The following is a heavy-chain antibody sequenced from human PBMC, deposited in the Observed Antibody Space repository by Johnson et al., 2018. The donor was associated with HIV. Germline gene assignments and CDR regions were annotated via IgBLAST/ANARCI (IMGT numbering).Heavy chain of an antibody. Sequence: EVQLVDSGGGLVQPAGSLTLSCSAPGFTFSSYAMSWVRQAPGLGLECVSAISGSGGSTFYADSVKGRFNISRDNSKNTLYLQMNSLRAEDTAVYYCAKDRVDGRYCGGDCPDAFDIWGQGTMVTVSS. D-gene: IGHD2-21*02. CDR1: GFTFSSYA. CDR2: ISGSGGST. V-gene: IGHV3-23*04. CDR3: AKDRVDGRYCGGDCPDAFDI. J-gene: IGHJ3*02.